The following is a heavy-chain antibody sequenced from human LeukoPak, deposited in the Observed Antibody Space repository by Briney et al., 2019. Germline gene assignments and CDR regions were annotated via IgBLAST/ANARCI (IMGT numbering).Heavy chain of an antibody. CDR1: GFTFSTYA. V-gene: IGHV3-23*01. J-gene: IGHJ4*02. D-gene: IGHD6-19*01. CDR3: ARRGAVSGTIDY. Sequence: GGSLRLSCAASGFTFSTYAMSWVRQAPGKGLEWVSAISGSGGSTYYADSVKGRFTISRDNSKNTLYLQMNSLRAEDTAVYYCARRGAVSGTIDYWGQGALVTVSS. CDR2: ISGSGGST.